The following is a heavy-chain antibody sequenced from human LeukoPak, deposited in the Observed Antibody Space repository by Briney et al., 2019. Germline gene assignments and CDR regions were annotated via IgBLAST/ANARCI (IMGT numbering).Heavy chain of an antibody. Sequence: KPGGSLRLSCAASGFTFSSYSMNWVRQAPGKGLEWVSSISSSSSYIYYADSVKGRFTISRDNAKNSLYLQMNSLRAEDTAVYYCARVGITIFGVVPYYYYYMDVWGKGTTVTVSS. CDR2: ISSSSSYI. J-gene: IGHJ6*03. CDR1: GFTFSSYS. V-gene: IGHV3-21*01. D-gene: IGHD3-3*01. CDR3: ARVGITIFGVVPYYYYYMDV.